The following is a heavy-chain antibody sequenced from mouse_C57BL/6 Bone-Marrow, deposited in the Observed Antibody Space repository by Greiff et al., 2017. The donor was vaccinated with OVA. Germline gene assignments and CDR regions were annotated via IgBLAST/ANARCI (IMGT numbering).Heavy chain of an antibody. CDR3: ARSLSSSGWYFDV. D-gene: IGHD1-1*01. Sequence: QVHVKQPGAELVKPGASVKLSCKASGYTFTSYWMHWVKQRPGQGLEWIGMIHPNSGSTNYNEKFKSKATLTVDKSSSTAYMQLSSLTSEDSAVYDCARSLSSSGWYFDVWGTGTTVTVSS. J-gene: IGHJ1*03. V-gene: IGHV1-64*01. CDR2: IHPNSGST. CDR1: GYTFTSYW.